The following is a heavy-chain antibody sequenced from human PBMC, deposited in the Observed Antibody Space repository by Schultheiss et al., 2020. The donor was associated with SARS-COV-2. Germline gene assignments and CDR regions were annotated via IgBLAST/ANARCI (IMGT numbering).Heavy chain of an antibody. V-gene: IGHV4-34*01. D-gene: IGHD2-2*01. J-gene: IGHJ4*02. CDR2: INHSGST. Sequence: SETLSLTCTVSGGSISSYYWSWIRQPPGKGLEWIGEINHSGSTNYNPSLKSRVTISVDTSKNQFSLKLSSVTAADTAVYYCARGRLLGYCSSTSCYFYWGQGTLVTVSS. CDR1: GGSISSYY. CDR3: ARGRLLGYCSSTSCYFY.